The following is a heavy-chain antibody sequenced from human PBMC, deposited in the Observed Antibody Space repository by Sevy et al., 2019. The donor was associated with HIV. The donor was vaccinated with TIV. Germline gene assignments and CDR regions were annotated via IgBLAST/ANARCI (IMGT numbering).Heavy chain of an antibody. Sequence: GGSLRLSCAASGFTFSSYSMNWVRQAPGKGLEWVSSISSSSSYIYYADSVKGRFTISSDNAKNSLYLQMNSLRAEDTAVYYCARDAPPPGYDFWSGYYYFDYWGQGTLVTVSS. CDR2: ISSSSSYI. CDR1: GFTFSSYS. CDR3: ARDAPPPGYDFWSGYYYFDY. D-gene: IGHD3-3*01. J-gene: IGHJ4*02. V-gene: IGHV3-21*01.